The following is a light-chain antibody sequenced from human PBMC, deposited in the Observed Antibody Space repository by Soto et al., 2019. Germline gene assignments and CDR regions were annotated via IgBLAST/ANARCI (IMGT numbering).Light chain of an antibody. CDR3: EHSASYSEP. CDR2: KAS. V-gene: IGKV1-5*03. J-gene: IGKJ1*01. Sequence: DIQMTQSPSTLSGTVGDRVTITCRASQTISSWLAWYQQKPGKAPKLLIYKASTLKSGVPSRFSGSGSGTEFTLTISSLQPDDFATYYCEHSASYSEPFGQGSIV. CDR1: QTISSW.